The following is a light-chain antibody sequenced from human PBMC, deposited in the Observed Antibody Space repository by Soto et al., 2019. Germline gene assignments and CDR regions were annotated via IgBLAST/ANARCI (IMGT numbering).Light chain of an antibody. CDR3: QQYSVWPLT. J-gene: IGKJ4*01. V-gene: IGKV3-20*01. Sequence: EIVLTQSPGTLSLSPGERATLSCRASQSVSNNYLAWYQQKPGQAPRLLIYGASNRATGIPDRFSGSGSEAEFALTISTLQSEDFAVYYCQQYSVWPLTFGGGTKVEIK. CDR2: GAS. CDR1: QSVSNNY.